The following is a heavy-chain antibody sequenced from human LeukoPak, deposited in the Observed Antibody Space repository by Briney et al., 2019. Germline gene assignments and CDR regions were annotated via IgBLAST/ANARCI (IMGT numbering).Heavy chain of an antibody. J-gene: IGHJ4*02. CDR1: GYTFTGYY. V-gene: IGHV1-46*01. CDR3: ARAGGTNQNFDY. CDR2: INPSGGST. Sequence: ASVKVSCTTSGYTFTGYYIQWVRQAPGQGLEWMGIINPSGGSTSYAQKFQGRVTMTRDTSTSTVYMELSSLRSEDTAVYYCARAGGTNQNFDYWGQGTLVTVSS. D-gene: IGHD1-14*01.